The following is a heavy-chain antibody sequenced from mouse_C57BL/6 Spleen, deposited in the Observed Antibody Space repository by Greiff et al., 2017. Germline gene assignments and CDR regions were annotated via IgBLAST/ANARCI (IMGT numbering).Heavy chain of an antibody. CDR2: LNPSTGGT. V-gene: IGHV1-42*01. CDR3: ARREIYAMDY. Sequence: EVQLQQSGPELVKPGASGKISCKASGYSFTGYYLNWVKQSPEKSLEWIGKLNPSTGGTTYNQKFKAKATLTVDKSTSTAYMQLKSLTSEDSAVYYWARREIYAMDYWGQGTSVTVSS. CDR1: GYSFTGYY. J-gene: IGHJ4*01.